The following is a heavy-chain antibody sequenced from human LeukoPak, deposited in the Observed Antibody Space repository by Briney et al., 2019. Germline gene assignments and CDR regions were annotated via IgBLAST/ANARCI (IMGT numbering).Heavy chain of an antibody. D-gene: IGHD5-18*01. Sequence: GRSLRPSCAASGFTFSSYAMNWVRQAPGKGLEWVSTISASGGSTYYADSVKSRFTISRDNSKNTLYLQMNSLRAEDTAVYYCAKDAWGYSYGHSDYWGQGTLVTVSS. CDR2: ISASGGST. CDR1: GFTFSSYA. CDR3: AKDAWGYSYGHSDY. J-gene: IGHJ4*02. V-gene: IGHV3-23*01.